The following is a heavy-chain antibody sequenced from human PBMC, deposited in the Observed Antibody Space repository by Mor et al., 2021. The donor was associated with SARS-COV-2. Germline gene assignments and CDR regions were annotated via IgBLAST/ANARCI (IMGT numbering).Heavy chain of an antibody. CDR2: IYHSGST. D-gene: IGHD3-9*01. CDR3: ARGPVWRYADY. J-gene: IGHJ4*02. Sequence: WVAIIYHSGSTYYNPSLKSRVTISVDTSKNQFSLKLSSVTAADTAVYYCARGPVWRYADYWGQGTLVTVSS. V-gene: IGHV4-38-2*02.